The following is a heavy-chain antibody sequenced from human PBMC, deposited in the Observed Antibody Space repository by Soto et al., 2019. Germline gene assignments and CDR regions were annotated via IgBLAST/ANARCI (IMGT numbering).Heavy chain of an antibody. CDR3: ARLAYDANGFNVYGDDAFDL. J-gene: IGHJ3*01. V-gene: IGHV4-39*01. CDR1: GDAIPSNRYF. D-gene: IGHD3-22*01. CDR2: IYYSGTT. Sequence: SATLSLNCTISGDAIPSNRYFTALFCHPPGKGLEWIGSIYYSGTTYYNPSLKSRVTISVDRSKNQFSLKLSSVTAVDTAVYYCARLAYDANGFNVYGDDAFDLWGQGTMVT.